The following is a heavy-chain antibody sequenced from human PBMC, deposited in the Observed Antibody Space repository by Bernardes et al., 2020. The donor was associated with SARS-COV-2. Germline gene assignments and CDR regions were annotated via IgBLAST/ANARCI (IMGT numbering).Heavy chain of an antibody. V-gene: IGHV3-23*01. CDR2: ISGSGGT. CDR3: AKVGIAVADPFDY. J-gene: IGHJ4*02. CDR1: GLTFSRSA. D-gene: IGHD6-19*01. Sequence: GWSLRLSCAASGLTFSRSAMSWVRQAPGKGLEWVSDISGSGGTYYADSVKGRFSISRDNSKNTLYLQMNSLRAEDTAVYYCAKVGIAVADPFDYWGQGTLVTVSS.